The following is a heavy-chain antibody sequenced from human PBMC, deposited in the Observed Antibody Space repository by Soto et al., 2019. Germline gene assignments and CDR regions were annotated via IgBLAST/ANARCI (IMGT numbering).Heavy chain of an antibody. J-gene: IGHJ5*02. D-gene: IGHD3-9*01. Sequence: GSLRLTCAASGXSIRSSYMSWVRQPPGKGLEWLSFIYSGGTAKYADSVKCRFTISRDKTKKTLYLQMTNLGAEDTAVYYCAREDDRLNGWFDPWGQGTPVTVSS. V-gene: IGHV3-53*01. CDR2: IYSGGTA. CDR3: AREDDRLNGWFDP. CDR1: GXSIRSSY.